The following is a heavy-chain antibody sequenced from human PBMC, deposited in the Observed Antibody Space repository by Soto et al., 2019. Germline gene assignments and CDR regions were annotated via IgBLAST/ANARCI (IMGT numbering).Heavy chain of an antibody. V-gene: IGHV1-69*13. D-gene: IGHD6-13*01. J-gene: IGHJ5*02. CDR3: ARHSLSRSSSSWYGGGTSWFDP. CDR1: GGTFSSYA. CDR2: IIPIFGTA. Sequence: SVKVSCKASGGTFSSYAISWVRQAPGQGLEWMGGIIPIFGTANYAQKFQGRVTITADESTSTAYMELSSLRSEDTAVYYCARHSLSRSSSSWYGGGTSWFDPWCQGTLVTVSS.